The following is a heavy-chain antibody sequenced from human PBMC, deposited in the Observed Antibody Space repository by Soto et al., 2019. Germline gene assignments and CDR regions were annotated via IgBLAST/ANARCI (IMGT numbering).Heavy chain of an antibody. CDR3: ATAADHYDYVWGSCRSPRYFDY. CDR2: FDPEDGET. Sequence: ASVKVSCKVSGYTLTELSMHWVRQAPGKGLEWMGGFDPEDGETIYAQKFQGRVTMTEDTSTDTAYMELSSLRSEDTAVYYCATAADHYDYVWGSCRSPRYFDYWGQGTLVTVSS. D-gene: IGHD3-16*02. V-gene: IGHV1-24*01. J-gene: IGHJ4*02. CDR1: GYTLTELS.